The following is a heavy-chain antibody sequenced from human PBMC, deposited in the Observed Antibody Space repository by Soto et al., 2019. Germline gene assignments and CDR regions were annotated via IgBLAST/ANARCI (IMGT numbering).Heavy chain of an antibody. J-gene: IGHJ6*02. V-gene: IGHV1-18*04. CDR1: GYTFTSYG. Sequence: RASVKVSCKASGYTFTSYGISWVRQAPGQGLEWMGWISAYNGNTNYAQKLQGRVTMTTDTSTSTAYMELRSLRSDDTAVYYCAREPALSGSYYYYYYGMDVWGQGTTVTVSS. CDR2: ISAYNGNT. D-gene: IGHD1-26*01. CDR3: AREPALSGSYYYYYYGMDV.